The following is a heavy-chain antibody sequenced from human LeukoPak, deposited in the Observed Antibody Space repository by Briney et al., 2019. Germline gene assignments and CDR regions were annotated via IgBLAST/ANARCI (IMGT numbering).Heavy chain of an antibody. Sequence: SETLSLTCAVYGGSFSGYYWSWIRQPPGKGLEWIGEINHSGSTNYNPSLKSRVTISVDTSKNQFSLKLSSVTAADTAVYYCARRPVGGNSVGFDYWGQGTLVTVSS. D-gene: IGHD4-23*01. CDR1: GGSFSGYY. CDR2: INHSGST. J-gene: IGHJ4*02. CDR3: ARRPVGGNSVGFDY. V-gene: IGHV4-34*01.